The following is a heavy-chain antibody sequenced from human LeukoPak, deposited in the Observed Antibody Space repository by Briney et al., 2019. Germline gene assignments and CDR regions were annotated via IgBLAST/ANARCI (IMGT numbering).Heavy chain of an antibody. J-gene: IGHJ4*02. CDR2: IIPIFGTA. Sequence: ASVKVSCKASGYTFTSYGTSWVRQAPGQGLEWMGGIIPIFGTANYAQKFQGRVTITADESTSTAYMELSSLRSEDTAVYYCAREGYCSSTSCYLRYFDYWGQGTLVTVSS. V-gene: IGHV1-69*13. D-gene: IGHD2-2*01. CDR1: GYTFTSYG. CDR3: AREGYCSSTSCYLRYFDY.